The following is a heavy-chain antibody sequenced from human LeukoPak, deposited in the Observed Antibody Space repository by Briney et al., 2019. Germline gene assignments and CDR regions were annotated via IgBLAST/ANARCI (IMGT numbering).Heavy chain of an antibody. CDR2: ISFDGSNK. Sequence: GGSLRLSCAASGVTFSNYAIHWVREAPGKGSERVAAISFDGSNKYYADSVKGRFTSSRDNSKSTLYLQMNSLRAEDTAVYYCARDGRTIGDSAYYYTHFDFWGQGTLVSVSS. CDR1: GVTFSNYA. V-gene: IGHV3-30*11. D-gene: IGHD3-22*01. J-gene: IGHJ4*02. CDR3: ARDGRTIGDSAYYYTHFDF.